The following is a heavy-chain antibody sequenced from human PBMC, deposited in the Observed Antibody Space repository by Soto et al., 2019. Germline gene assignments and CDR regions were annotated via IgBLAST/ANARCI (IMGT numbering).Heavy chain of an antibody. CDR3: ANGQNYCSGGSCYSTPFDY. CDR2: ISGSGGST. Sequence: EVQLLESGGGLVQPGGSLRLSCAASGFTFSSYAMSWVRQAPGKGLEWVSAISGSGGSTYYADSVKGRFTISRDNSKNTLYLHMNSLRAEDTAVYYCANGQNYCSGGSCYSTPFDYWGQGTLVTVSS. J-gene: IGHJ4*02. CDR1: GFTFSSYA. V-gene: IGHV3-23*01. D-gene: IGHD2-15*01.